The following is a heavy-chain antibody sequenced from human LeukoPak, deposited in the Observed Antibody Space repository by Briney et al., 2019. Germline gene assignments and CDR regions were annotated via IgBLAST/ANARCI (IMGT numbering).Heavy chain of an antibody. CDR3: ARGQGVVGATTRGYFGY. J-gene: IGHJ4*02. V-gene: IGHV3-23*01. CDR1: GFTFHGYP. D-gene: IGHD1-26*01. CDR2: ISGSGLST. Sequence: GGSLRLSCAASGFTFHGYPMTWVRQAPGKGLEWVSTISGSGLSTYYADSVKGRFSISRDNSNHTLYLQMSSVRADDTAVYYCARGQGVVGATTRGYFGYWGQGALVTVSS.